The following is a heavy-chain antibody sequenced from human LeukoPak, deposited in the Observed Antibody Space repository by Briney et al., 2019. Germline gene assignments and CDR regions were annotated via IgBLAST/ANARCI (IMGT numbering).Heavy chain of an antibody. CDR2: IKSKTDGGTT. CDR3: PTVPKYQLLLSDAFDI. Sequence: GGSLRLSCAASGFTFSNAWMSWVRQAPGKGLEWVGRIKSKTDGGTTDYAAPVKGRFTISRDDSKNTLYLQMNSLKTEDTAVYYCPTVPKYQLLLSDAFDIWGQGTVVTVSS. D-gene: IGHD2-2*01. V-gene: IGHV3-15*01. CDR1: GFTFSNAW. J-gene: IGHJ3*02.